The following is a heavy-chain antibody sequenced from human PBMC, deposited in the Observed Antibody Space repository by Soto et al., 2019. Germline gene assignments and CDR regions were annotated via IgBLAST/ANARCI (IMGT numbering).Heavy chain of an antibody. CDR3: AKDRGQLVINWFDP. CDR1: GFSFSSYA. Sequence: LRLSCAASGFSFSSYAMSWVRQAPSQGLEWVSSITTRGGRTYYADSVRGRFTISRDNFANALYLEMNSLRAEDTAVYYCAKDRGQLVINWFDPWGQGTLVTVSS. D-gene: IGHD6-13*01. V-gene: IGHV3-23*01. J-gene: IGHJ5*02. CDR2: ITTRGGRT.